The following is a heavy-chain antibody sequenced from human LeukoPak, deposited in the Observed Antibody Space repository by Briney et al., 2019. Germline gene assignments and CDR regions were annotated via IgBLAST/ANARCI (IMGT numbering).Heavy chain of an antibody. Sequence: SVKVSCKDSGGTFSSYTIAWVRQAPGQGLEWLGGIIPLFGSANYAQKFQGRVTITADESTSTAYMELSSLRSEDTAVYYCATPPTGTTTTGEFYFDSWGQGTLVTVSA. J-gene: IGHJ4*02. CDR3: ATPPTGTTTTGEFYFDS. CDR2: IIPLFGSA. CDR1: GGTFSSYT. D-gene: IGHD1-1*01. V-gene: IGHV1-69*13.